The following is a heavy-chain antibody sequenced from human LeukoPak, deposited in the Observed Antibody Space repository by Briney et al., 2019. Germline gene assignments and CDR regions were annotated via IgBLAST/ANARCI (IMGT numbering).Heavy chain of an antibody. CDR2: INTKSGGT. CDR3: ARSQESCSGGTCPGDY. D-gene: IGHD2-15*01. J-gene: IGHJ4*02. CDR1: GYTLTGYY. Sequence: GASVKVSCEASGYTLTGYYMHWVRQAPGQGPEWMGWINTKSGGTKYAQKFQGRVTMTRDTSINTAYMELSSLTFDDTAVYYCARSQESCSGGTCPGDYWGQGTLVTVSS. V-gene: IGHV1-2*02.